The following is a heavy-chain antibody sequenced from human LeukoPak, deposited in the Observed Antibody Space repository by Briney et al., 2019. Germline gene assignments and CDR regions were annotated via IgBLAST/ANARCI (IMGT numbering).Heavy chain of an antibody. CDR1: GYTFTGYY. J-gene: IGHJ4*02. CDR2: INPNSGGT. V-gene: IGHV1-2*06. Sequence: ASVKVSCKASGYTFTGYYMHWVRQAPGQGLEWMGRINPNSGGTNYAQKFQGRVTMTRDTSISTAYMELSRLRSDDTAVYYCARDLGYCRSTSCYVIDYWGQGTLVTVSS. D-gene: IGHD2-2*01. CDR3: ARDLGYCRSTSCYVIDY.